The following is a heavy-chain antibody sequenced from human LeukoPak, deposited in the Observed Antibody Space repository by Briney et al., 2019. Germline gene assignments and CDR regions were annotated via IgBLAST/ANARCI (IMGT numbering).Heavy chain of an antibody. CDR2: INPSGGST. D-gene: IGHD3-22*01. CDR3: ARGGYYDSSGSFDP. J-gene: IGHJ5*02. CDR1: GYTFGRYY. Sequence: GVSVKVSCKASGYTFGRYYIHWVRQAPGQRLERIGIINPSGGSTRYAQKFQGRVTMTRDTSTSTVYMELSSLRSDDTAVYYCARGGYYDSSGSFDPWGQGTLVTVSS. V-gene: IGHV1-46*01.